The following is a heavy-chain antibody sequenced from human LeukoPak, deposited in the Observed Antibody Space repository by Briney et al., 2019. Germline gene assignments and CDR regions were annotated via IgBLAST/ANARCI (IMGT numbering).Heavy chain of an antibody. V-gene: IGHV3-23*01. CDR3: AKGEQWLYYFDY. CDR2: ISGGGGST. CDR1: GFTFSSYA. D-gene: IGHD6-19*01. J-gene: IGHJ4*02. Sequence: GGSLRLSCAASGFTFSSYAMSWVRQAPGKGLEWVSAISGGGGSTYYADSVKGRFTISRDNSKNTLYLQMNSLRAEDTAVYYCAKGEQWLYYFDYWGQGTLVTVSS.